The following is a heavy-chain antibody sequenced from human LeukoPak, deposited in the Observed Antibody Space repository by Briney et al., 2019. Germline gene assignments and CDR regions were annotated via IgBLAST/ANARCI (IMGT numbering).Heavy chain of an antibody. D-gene: IGHD1-26*01. Sequence: GGSLRLSCAASGFAFTSYWMHSVLQAPGKGLVCVSRISSDGSYTSYAVSAKGRFTISRDNAKNTLYEQMNSLRAEDTAVYYCARYSENYHAVDYWGPGTLVTVSS. V-gene: IGHV3-74*01. CDR2: ISSDGSYT. CDR1: GFAFTSYW. J-gene: IGHJ4*02. CDR3: ARYSENYHAVDY.